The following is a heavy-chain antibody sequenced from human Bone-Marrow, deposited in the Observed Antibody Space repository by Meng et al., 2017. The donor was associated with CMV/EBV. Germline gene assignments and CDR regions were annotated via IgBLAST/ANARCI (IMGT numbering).Heavy chain of an antibody. CDR1: GGSFSGYY. CDR3: AVSSGWYGDAFDI. D-gene: IGHD6-19*01. J-gene: IGHJ3*02. CDR2: INHSGST. V-gene: IGHV4-34*01. Sequence: SETLSLTCAVYGGSFSGYYWSWIRQPPGKGLEWLGEINHSGSTNYNPSLKSRVTISVDTSKNQFSLKLSSVTAADTAVYYCAVSSGWYGDAFDIWGQGPMVTVSS.